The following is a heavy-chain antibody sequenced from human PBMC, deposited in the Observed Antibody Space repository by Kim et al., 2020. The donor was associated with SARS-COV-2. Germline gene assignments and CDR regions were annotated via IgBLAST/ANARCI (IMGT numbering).Heavy chain of an antibody. CDR1: GYTFTSYY. V-gene: IGHV1-46*01. D-gene: IGHD5-12*01. Sequence: ASVQVSCKASGYTFTSYYMHWVRQAPGQGLEWMGIINPSGGSTSYAQKFQGRATMTRDTSPSKVYMELSSLRSEDTAVYYCARAGGATCDYWGQGTLVTVSS. CDR3: ARAGGATCDY. CDR2: INPSGGST. J-gene: IGHJ4*02.